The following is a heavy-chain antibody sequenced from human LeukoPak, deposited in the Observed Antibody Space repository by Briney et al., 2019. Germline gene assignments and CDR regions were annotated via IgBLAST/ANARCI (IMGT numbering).Heavy chain of an antibody. J-gene: IGHJ3*02. CDR2: ISSSSSTV. V-gene: IGHV3-48*04. CDR3: ARDPPHPITMIVSVGAFDI. Sequence: PGGSLRLSCAASGFTFSSYSMNWVRQAPGKGLEWVSYISSSSSTVYYADSVKGRFTISRDNAKNSLYLQMNSLRAEDTALYYCARDPPHPITMIVSVGAFDIWGQGTMVTVSS. CDR1: GFTFSSYS. D-gene: IGHD3-22*01.